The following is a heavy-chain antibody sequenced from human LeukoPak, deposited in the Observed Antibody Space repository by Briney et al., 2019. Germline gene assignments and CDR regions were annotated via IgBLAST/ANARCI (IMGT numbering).Heavy chain of an antibody. CDR2: IKQDGSKK. CDR3: TRVGYIDEGIDY. V-gene: IGHV3-7*04. CDR1: GNYW. D-gene: IGHD5-24*01. J-gene: IGHJ4*02. Sequence: GGSLRLPCAASGNYWMHWVRQAPGKGLEWVANIKQDGSKKSYVDSVKGRSTISRDNAKNSLYLQMNSLRAEDTAIYYCTRVGYIDEGIDYWGQGTLVTVSS.